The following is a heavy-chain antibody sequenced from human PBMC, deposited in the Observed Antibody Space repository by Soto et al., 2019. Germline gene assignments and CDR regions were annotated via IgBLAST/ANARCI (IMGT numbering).Heavy chain of an antibody. CDR2: IYYSGST. Sequence: QVQLQESGPGLVKPSETLSLTCTVSGGSISSYYWSWIRQPPGKGLEWIGYIYYSGSTNYNPSLKSRVTISVDTSKNQFSLKLSSVTAADTAVYYCARSGGSGWYYYYYGMDVWGQGPTVTVSS. D-gene: IGHD6-19*01. CDR1: GGSISSYY. J-gene: IGHJ6*02. CDR3: ARSGGSGWYYYYYGMDV. V-gene: IGHV4-59*01.